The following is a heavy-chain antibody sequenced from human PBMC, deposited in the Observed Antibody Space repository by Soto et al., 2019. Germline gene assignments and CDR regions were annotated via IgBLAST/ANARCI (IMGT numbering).Heavy chain of an antibody. J-gene: IGHJ4*01. V-gene: IGHV4-34*01. CDR1: GFSFSNYY. Sequence: AESLTLTCAAYGFSFSNYYMNWVRQPPGKGLEWIAEINHSGSTNYNPSLKSRVTTSVDTSKNQFSLKLTSVTAADTAMYYCARVSDSRGFFLPYWGHGIRVTVSS. CDR3: ARVSDSRGFFLPY. CDR2: INHSGST. D-gene: IGHD3-22*01.